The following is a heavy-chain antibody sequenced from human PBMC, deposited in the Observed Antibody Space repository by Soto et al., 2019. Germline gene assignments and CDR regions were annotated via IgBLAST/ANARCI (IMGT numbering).Heavy chain of an antibody. Sequence: QVQLVQSGAEVKKPGASVKVSCKASGYTFTGYYMHWVRQAPGQGLEWMGWINPNSGGTNYAQKFQGWVNMTRDTSISTAYMELSRLRSDDTAVYYCARDHCSSTSCSGKDAFDIWGQGTMVTVSS. CDR2: INPNSGGT. V-gene: IGHV1-2*04. CDR1: GYTFTGYY. J-gene: IGHJ3*02. D-gene: IGHD2-2*01. CDR3: ARDHCSSTSCSGKDAFDI.